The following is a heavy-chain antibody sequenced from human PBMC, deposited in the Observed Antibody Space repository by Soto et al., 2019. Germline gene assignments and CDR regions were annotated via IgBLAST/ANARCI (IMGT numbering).Heavy chain of an antibody. D-gene: IGHD3-10*01. Sequence: QVQLKESGPGLVKPSETLSLTCNVSVGPIKTGDYYWNWIRQPPGKGLEWIGYVFYSGATNYSPSLKSRAAISMDTSKNQFSLSLTSVTAADTAVYYCARAGFSYGHLLFWGQGIRVTVST. CDR2: VFYSGAT. CDR3: ARAGFSYGHLLF. V-gene: IGHV4-30-4*01. J-gene: IGHJ4*02. CDR1: VGPIKTGDYY.